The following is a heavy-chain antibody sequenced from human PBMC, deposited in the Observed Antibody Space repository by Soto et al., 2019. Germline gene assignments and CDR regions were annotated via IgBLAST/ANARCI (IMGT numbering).Heavy chain of an antibody. CDR3: ARGKRGSSWYRGEEKYYYYGMDV. Sequence: QVQLQQWGAGLLKPSETLPLTCTAYGESFNGYYWSWIRQPPGKGLEWIGEIHHSGSTNYNPSLKSRVTFSIDTSKRQFSLKVRSVTAADTAVYYCARGKRGSSWYRGEEKYYYYGMDVWGQGTPVTVSS. J-gene: IGHJ6*02. V-gene: IGHV4-34*01. D-gene: IGHD6-13*01. CDR1: GESFNGYY. CDR2: IHHSGST.